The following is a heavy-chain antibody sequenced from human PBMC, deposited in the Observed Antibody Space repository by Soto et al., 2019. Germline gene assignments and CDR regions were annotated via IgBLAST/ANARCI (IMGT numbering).Heavy chain of an antibody. D-gene: IGHD6-19*01. Sequence: SETLSLTCAVYGGSFSGYYWSWIRQPPGKGLEWIGGVNHTGNTNYNPSLKSRVTLFIDTSKNHFSLSLRSVTAADTAVYYCARPFAAQTVVGFDFWGQGLLVTVSS. CDR1: GGSFSGYY. CDR2: VNHTGNT. J-gene: IGHJ4*02. V-gene: IGHV4-34*01. CDR3: ARPFAAQTVVGFDF.